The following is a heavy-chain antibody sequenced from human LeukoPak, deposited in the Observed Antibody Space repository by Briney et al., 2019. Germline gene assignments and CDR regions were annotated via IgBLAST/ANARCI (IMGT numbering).Heavy chain of an antibody. CDR2: IWYDGSNK. V-gene: IGHV3-33*01. Sequence: GRSLRLSWAASGFTFSSYGMHWVRQAPGKGLEWVAVIWYDGSNKYYADSVKGRFTISRDNSKNTLYLQMNSLRAEDTAVYYCARAGYSGYDFVYCYGMDVWGQGTTVTVSS. J-gene: IGHJ6*02. CDR3: ARAGYSGYDFVYCYGMDV. CDR1: GFTFSSYG. D-gene: IGHD5-12*01.